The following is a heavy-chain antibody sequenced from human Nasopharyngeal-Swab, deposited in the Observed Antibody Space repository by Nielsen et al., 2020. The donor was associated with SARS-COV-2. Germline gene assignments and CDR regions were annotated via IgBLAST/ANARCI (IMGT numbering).Heavy chain of an antibody. D-gene: IGHD2-21*02. Sequence: ASVKVSCKASGYTFASYYLHWVRQAPGHGLDWMGIISPSRDSTTYAQKFQGRVTMNRDTSTSTVYMELSSLKSEDTALYYCARDGAGRLTTIPDYFDYWGQGTLVTVSS. CDR2: ISPSRDST. CDR1: GYTFASYY. J-gene: IGHJ4*02. V-gene: IGHV1-46*01. CDR3: ARDGAGRLTTIPDYFDY.